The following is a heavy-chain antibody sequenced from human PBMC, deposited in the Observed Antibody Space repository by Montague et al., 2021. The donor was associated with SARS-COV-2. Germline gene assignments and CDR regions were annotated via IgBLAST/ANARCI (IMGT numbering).Heavy chain of an antibody. Sequence: SLRLSCAASGFTLSSHWMSWVRQAPGKGLEWVANIEPDGRNGYYVDAMGGRFTISRDNARSSLYLQLNNLRAEDTAVYYCVRDQRGGMGSDYWGQGTLVTVSS. J-gene: IGHJ4*02. CDR3: VRDQRGGMGSDY. CDR1: GFTLSSHW. D-gene: IGHD2-15*01. V-gene: IGHV3-7*03. CDR2: IEPDGRNG.